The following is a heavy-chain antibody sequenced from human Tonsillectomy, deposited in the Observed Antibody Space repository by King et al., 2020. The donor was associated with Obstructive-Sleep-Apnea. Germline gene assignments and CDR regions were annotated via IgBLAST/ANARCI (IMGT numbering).Heavy chain of an antibody. Sequence: VQLVESGGGLVQPGGSLRLSCAASGFTFTSYAMTWVRQAPGKGLEWVSSIGGGGGNIYYADAVEGRFTISRDNSKNTLYLQMNTLRAEDTAVYYCAGGGWGSRFDLWGQGTLVTASS. J-gene: IGHJ5*02. D-gene: IGHD3-16*01. CDR3: AGGGWGSRFDL. V-gene: IGHV3-23*04. CDR2: IGGGGGNI. CDR1: GFTFTSYA.